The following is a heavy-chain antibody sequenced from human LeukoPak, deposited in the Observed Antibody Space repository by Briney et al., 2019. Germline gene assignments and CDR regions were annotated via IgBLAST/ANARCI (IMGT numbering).Heavy chain of an antibody. CDR3: ARDLGIAAAGYYYMDV. CDR1: GYTFTSYY. J-gene: IGHJ6*03. D-gene: IGHD6-13*01. CDR2: INPSGGST. Sequence: EASVKVSCKASGYTFTSYYMHWVRQAPGQGLEWMGIINPSGGSTSYAQKFQGRVTMTRDTSTSTVYMELSSLRSEDTAVYYCARDLGIAAAGYYYMDVWGKGTTVTISS. V-gene: IGHV1-46*01.